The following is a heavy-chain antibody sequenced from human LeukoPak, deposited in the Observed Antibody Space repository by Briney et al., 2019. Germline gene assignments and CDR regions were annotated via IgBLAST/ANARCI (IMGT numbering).Heavy chain of an antibody. CDR3: ARLGEEGH. Sequence: SETLSLTCAVYGGSFSDYSWTWIRQPPGKGLEWIGEINQSGGTNHNPSLMSRVTISVDTSKNQFSLKLSSVTAADTAVYYCARLGEEGHWGQGTLVTVSS. CDR2: INQSGGT. V-gene: IGHV4-34*01. J-gene: IGHJ4*02. CDR1: GGSFSDYS.